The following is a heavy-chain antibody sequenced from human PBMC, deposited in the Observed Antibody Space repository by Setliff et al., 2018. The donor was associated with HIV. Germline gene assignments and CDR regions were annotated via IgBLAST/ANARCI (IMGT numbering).Heavy chain of an antibody. V-gene: IGHV4-39*07. D-gene: IGHD6-13*01. CDR2: IYHSGSS. Sequence: PSETLSLTCTVSGGSVSSGSYYWSWIRQPPGKGLEWSGSIYHSGSSYYNPSLKSRVTISVDTSKNQFSLRLRSVTAADTAVYYCARVSCSSWYSIPRYYYYSMDVWGNGTTVTV. J-gene: IGHJ6*03. CDR1: GGSVSSGSYY. CDR3: ARVSCSSWYSIPRYYYYSMDV.